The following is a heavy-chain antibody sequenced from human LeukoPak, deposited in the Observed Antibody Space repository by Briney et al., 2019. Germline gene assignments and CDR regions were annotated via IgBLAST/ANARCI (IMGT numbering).Heavy chain of an antibody. CDR2: INHSGST. CDR1: GGSFSGYY. D-gene: IGHD3-10*01. J-gene: IGHJ4*02. V-gene: IGHV4-34*01. Sequence: PSETLSLTCAVYGGSFSGYYWSWIRQPPGKGLEWIGEINHSGSTNYNPSLKSRVTISVDTSKNQFSLKLSSVTAADTAVYYCARGVDYYGVWGQGTLVTVSS. CDR3: ARGVDYYGV.